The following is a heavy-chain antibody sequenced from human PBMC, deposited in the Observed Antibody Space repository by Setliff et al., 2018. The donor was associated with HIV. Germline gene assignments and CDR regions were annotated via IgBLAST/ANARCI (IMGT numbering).Heavy chain of an antibody. Sequence: PGGSLRLSCAASGFTFSSYAMSWVRQAPGKGLEWVSAISGSGGSTYYADSVKGRFTISRDNSKNTLYLQMNSLRAEDTAVYYCAKDLPAPYSSGWYDYFQHWGQGTLVTVSS. D-gene: IGHD6-19*01. V-gene: IGHV3-23*01. CDR3: AKDLPAPYSSGWYDYFQH. CDR1: GFTFSSYA. J-gene: IGHJ1*01. CDR2: ISGSGGST.